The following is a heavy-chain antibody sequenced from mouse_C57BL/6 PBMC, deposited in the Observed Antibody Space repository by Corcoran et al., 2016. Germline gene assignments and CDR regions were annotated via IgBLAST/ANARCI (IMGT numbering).Heavy chain of an antibody. J-gene: IGHJ3*01. CDR2: IYWDDDK. D-gene: IGHD2-3*01. CDR1: GFSLSTSGMG. V-gene: IGHV8-12*01. Sequence: QVTLKESGPGILQSSQTLSLTCSFSGFSLSTSGMGVSWIRQPSGKGLEWLAHIYWDDDKRYNPSLKSRLTISKDTSRNQVFLKITSVDTADTATYDGARSPFYDGYPAWFAYWGQGTLVTVSA. CDR3: ARSPFYDGYPAWFAY.